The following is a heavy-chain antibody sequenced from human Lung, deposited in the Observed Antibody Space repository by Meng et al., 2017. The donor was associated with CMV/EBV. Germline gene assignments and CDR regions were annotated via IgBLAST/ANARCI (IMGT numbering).Heavy chain of an antibody. CDR2: MNPNSGNT. V-gene: IGHV1-8*01. J-gene: IGHJ5*02. D-gene: IGHD3-10*01. Sequence: ASVKVSCKASGYTFTSYDINWVRQATGQGLEWMGWMNPNSGNTAYAPKFQGRLTMTRNTSINTAYMDLSSLRSEDTAIYYCTRGRGSTHKGNWFAPWGQGTXVTVSS. CDR1: GYTFTSYD. CDR3: TRGRGSTHKGNWFAP.